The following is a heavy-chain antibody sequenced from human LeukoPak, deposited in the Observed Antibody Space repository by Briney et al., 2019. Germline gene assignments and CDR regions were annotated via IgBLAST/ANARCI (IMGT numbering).Heavy chain of an antibody. D-gene: IGHD6-13*01. J-gene: IGHJ4*02. V-gene: IGHV4-34*01. CDR2: IYPSGST. CDR3: ARMYSSSWYGEDY. Sequence: PSETLSLTCAVYGGSFSGYYWSWIRQPPGKGLEWIGTIYPSGSTYYNPSLKSRVTISVDTSKNQFSLKLSSVTAADTAVYYCARMYSSSWYGEDYWGQGTLVTVSS. CDR1: GGSFSGYY.